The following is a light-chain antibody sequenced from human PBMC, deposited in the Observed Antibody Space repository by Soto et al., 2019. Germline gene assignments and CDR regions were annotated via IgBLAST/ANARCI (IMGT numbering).Light chain of an antibody. CDR3: GSWDSSLSAYV. CDR2: DDN. CDR1: SSNIGGNS. J-gene: IGLJ1*01. V-gene: IGLV1-51*01. Sequence: QSALTQPPSVSAAPGKKVTISCSGSSSNIGGNSVSWYQQLPGTAPKLLIYDDNKRPSGIPDRFSGSKSGTSATLGITGFQTGDEADYYCGSWDSSLSAYVFGTRTKVTVL.